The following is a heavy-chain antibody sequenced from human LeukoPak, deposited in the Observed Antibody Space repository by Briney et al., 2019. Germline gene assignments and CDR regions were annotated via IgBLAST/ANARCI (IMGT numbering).Heavy chain of an antibody. J-gene: IGHJ4*02. CDR2: ISNRGTTI. CDR1: GFTFSDFY. CDR3: ARDRGEGGGYSYGYPFDY. Sequence: GGSLRLSCAASGFTFSDFYMTWIRQAPGKGLEWVSYISNRGTTIHYADSVRGRFTISRDNAKKSLYLQMNGLRAEDTAVYYCARDRGEGGGYSYGYPFDYWGQGTLVTVSS. D-gene: IGHD5-18*01. V-gene: IGHV3-11*01.